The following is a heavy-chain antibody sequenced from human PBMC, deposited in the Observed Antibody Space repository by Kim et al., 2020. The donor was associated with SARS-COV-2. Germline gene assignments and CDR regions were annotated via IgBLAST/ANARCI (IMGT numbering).Heavy chain of an antibody. V-gene: IGHV3-9*01. J-gene: IGHJ2*01. Sequence: GGSLRLSCAASGFTFDDYAMHWVRQAPGKGLEWVSGISWNSGSIGYADSVKGRFTISRDNAKKSLYLQMNSLRAEDTALYYCAKDIGVGDGSVFDLWGRGTLVTVSS. CDR2: ISWNSGSI. CDR1: GFTFDDYA. CDR3: AKDIGVGDGSVFDL. D-gene: IGHD3-10*01.